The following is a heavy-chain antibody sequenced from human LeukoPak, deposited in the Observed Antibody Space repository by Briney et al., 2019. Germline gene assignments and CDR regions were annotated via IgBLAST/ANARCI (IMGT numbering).Heavy chain of an antibody. J-gene: IGHJ4*02. CDR1: GGSISSGGYS. CDR2: IYHSGST. CDR3: ARVHHYDYVWGNTYYFDY. V-gene: IGHV4-30-2*01. Sequence: SETLSLTCAVSGGSISSGGYSWSWIRQPPGKGLEWIGYIYHSGSTYYNPSLKSRVTISVDRSKNQFSLKLSSVTAADTAVYYCARVHHYDYVWGNTYYFDYWGQGTLVTVSS. D-gene: IGHD3-16*01.